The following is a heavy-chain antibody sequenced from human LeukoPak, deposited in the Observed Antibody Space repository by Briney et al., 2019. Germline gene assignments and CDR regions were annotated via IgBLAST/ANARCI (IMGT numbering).Heavy chain of an antibody. Sequence: GTLRLSCAASGFTFSSYGMSWVRQAPGKGLEWVSAISGSGGSTYYADSVKGRFTISRDNSKNTLYLQMNSLRAGDTAVYYCATSGLSRFGFWGQGTLVTVSS. J-gene: IGHJ4*02. CDR2: ISGSGGST. CDR3: ATSGLSRFGF. CDR1: GFTFSSYG. D-gene: IGHD2/OR15-2a*01. V-gene: IGHV3-23*01.